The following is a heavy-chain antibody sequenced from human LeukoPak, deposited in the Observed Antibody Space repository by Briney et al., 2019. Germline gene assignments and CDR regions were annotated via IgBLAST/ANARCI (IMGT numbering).Heavy chain of an antibody. V-gene: IGHV3-53*01. Sequence: GGSLRLSCAASGFTVSNDYMIWVRQAPGKGLDWVSLISSYGSTYYVDSVKGRFTISRDDSKNTLYLQMDNLRAEDTAVYYCARAQYYYDSSGYYFDYWGQGTLVTVSS. CDR2: ISSYGST. D-gene: IGHD3-22*01. CDR3: ARAQYYYDSSGYYFDY. J-gene: IGHJ4*02. CDR1: GFTVSNDY.